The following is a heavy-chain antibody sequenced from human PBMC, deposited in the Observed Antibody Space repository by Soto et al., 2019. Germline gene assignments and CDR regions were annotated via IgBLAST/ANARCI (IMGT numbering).Heavy chain of an antibody. V-gene: IGHV1-3*01. J-gene: IGHJ5*02. CDR2: INAGNGNT. Sequence: ASVKVSCKASGYTFTSYAMHWVRQAPGQRLEWMGWINAGNGNTKYSQKFQGRVTITRDTSASTAYMELSSLRSEDTAVYYCAHRLPYYYGSGSQTYNWFDPWGQGTLVTVSS. CDR1: GYTFTSYA. CDR3: AHRLPYYYGSGSQTYNWFDP. D-gene: IGHD3-10*01.